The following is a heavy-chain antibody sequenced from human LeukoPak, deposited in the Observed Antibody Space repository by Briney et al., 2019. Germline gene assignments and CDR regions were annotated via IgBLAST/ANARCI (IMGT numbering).Heavy chain of an antibody. J-gene: IGHJ5*02. Sequence: PGGSLRLSCAASGFTVSSNYMGWVRQAPGKGLEWVSVIYTTGSTDYADSVKGRFAISRDNSKNTLYLRMNSLRAEDTAVYYCARRGRVDLESPARWFDPWGQGTLVTVSS. D-gene: IGHD3-3*01. CDR3: ARRGRVDLESPARWFDP. CDR2: IYTTGST. CDR1: GFTVSSNY. V-gene: IGHV3-53*01.